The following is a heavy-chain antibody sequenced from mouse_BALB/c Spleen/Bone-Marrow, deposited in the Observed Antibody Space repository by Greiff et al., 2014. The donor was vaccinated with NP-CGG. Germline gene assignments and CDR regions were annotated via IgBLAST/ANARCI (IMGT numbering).Heavy chain of an antibody. CDR1: GFTFTDYY. Sequence: EVQLQQSGGGLVQPGGSLRLSCTTSGFTFTDYYMSWVRQPPGKALEWLAFIRNKANGYITEYSASVKGRFTISRDNSQSILYLQMNTLRAEDSATYYCARFPMDYWGQGTSVTVSS. J-gene: IGHJ4*01. CDR2: IRNKANGYIT. V-gene: IGHV7-3*02. CDR3: ARFPMDY.